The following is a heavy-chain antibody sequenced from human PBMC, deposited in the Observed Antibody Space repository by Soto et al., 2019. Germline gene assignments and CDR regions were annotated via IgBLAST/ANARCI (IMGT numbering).Heavy chain of an antibody. CDR3: ARDGLPPVLIYGTSWFDP. D-gene: IGHD3-3*01. CDR1: GFTFSSYG. V-gene: IGHV3-33*01. Sequence: GGSLRLSCAASGFTFSSYGMHWVRQAPGKGLEWVAVIWYDGSNKYYADSVKGRFTISRDNSKNTLYLQMNSLRAEDTAVYYCARDGLPPVLIYGTSWFDPWGQGTLVTVSS. CDR2: IWYDGSNK. J-gene: IGHJ5*02.